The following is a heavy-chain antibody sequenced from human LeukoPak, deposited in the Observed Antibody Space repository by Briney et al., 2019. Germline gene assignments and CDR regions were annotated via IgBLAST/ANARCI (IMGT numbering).Heavy chain of an antibody. CDR1: GFTFSSYG. J-gene: IGHJ4*02. CDR2: ISGSGGST. CDR3: ASRGVKISINSLDY. D-gene: IGHD2/OR15-2a*01. Sequence: GGSLRLSCAASGFTFSSYGMSWVRQAPGKGLEWVSAISGSGGSTYYADSVKGRFTISRDNSKNTLYLQMNSLRAEDTAVYYCASRGVKISINSLDYWGQGTLVTVSS. V-gene: IGHV3-23*01.